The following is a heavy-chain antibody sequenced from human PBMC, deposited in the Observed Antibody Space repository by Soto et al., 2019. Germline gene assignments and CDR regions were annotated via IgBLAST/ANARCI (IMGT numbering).Heavy chain of an antibody. J-gene: IGHJ6*02. CDR1: GYSFTSYW. CDR2: IDPSDSYT. D-gene: IGHD1-26*01. Sequence: GESLKISCKGSGYSFTSYWISWVRQMPGKGLEWMGRIDPSDSYTNYSPSFQGHVTISADKSISTAYLQWSSLKASDTAMYYCARLLVGATPQQLLYGMDVWGQGTSVTVSS. V-gene: IGHV5-10-1*01. CDR3: ARLLVGATPQQLLYGMDV.